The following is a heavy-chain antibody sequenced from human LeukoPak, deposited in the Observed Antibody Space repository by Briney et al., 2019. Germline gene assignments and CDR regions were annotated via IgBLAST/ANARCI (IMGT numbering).Heavy chain of an antibody. CDR1: GGSISDYS. J-gene: IGHJ6*02. CDR2: ISHSGGN. CDR3: ARDPFWSGYAGDYYYGLDV. Sequence: SETLSLTCTVSGGSISDYSWNWIRQPPGKGLEWIGYISHSGGNNYSPSPKSRVTISVDTSKNHFSLRLTSVTAADTAVYYCARDPFWSGYAGDYYYGLDVWGQGTTVTISS. V-gene: IGHV4-59*01. D-gene: IGHD3-3*01.